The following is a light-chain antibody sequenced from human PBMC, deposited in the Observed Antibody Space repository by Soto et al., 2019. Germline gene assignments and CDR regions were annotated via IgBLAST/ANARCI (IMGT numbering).Light chain of an antibody. CDR3: SSYAGSKNLV. CDR1: SSDVGGYNS. Sequence: QSVLTQPPSASGSPGQSVTISCTGTSSDVGGYNSVSWYQQHPGKAPKLIIYEVNKRPSGVPDPFSASKSDNTASLTVSGLQAEDEADYYCSSYAGSKNLVFGGGTKLTVL. CDR2: EVN. V-gene: IGLV2-8*01. J-gene: IGLJ2*01.